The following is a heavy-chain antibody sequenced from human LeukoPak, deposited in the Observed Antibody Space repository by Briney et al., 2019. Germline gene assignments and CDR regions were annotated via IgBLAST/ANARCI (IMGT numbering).Heavy chain of an antibody. CDR1: GFTFTSYS. CDR3: ATDLGAEIYSSKYYYYYYMDV. D-gene: IGHD6-13*01. J-gene: IGHJ6*03. CDR2: ISSSSSTI. V-gene: IGHV3-48*01. Sequence: GGSLRLSCAASGFTFTSYSMNWVRQAPGKGLEWVSYISSSSSTIYYAGSVKGRFTISRDNAKNSLYLQMNSLRAEDTAVYYCATDLGAEIYSSKYYYYYYMDVWGKGTTVTVSS.